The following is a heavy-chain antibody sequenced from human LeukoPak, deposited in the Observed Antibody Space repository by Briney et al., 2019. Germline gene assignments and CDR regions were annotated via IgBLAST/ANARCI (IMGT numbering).Heavy chain of an antibody. Sequence: PGRSLRLSCTASGFTFGDYAMSWFRQAPGKGLEWVGFIRSKAYGGTTEYAASVKGRFTISRDDSKSIAYLQMNSLKTEDTAVYYCTRDSGIAVAGPEGYWGQGTLVTVSS. J-gene: IGHJ4*02. CDR3: TRDSGIAVAGPEGY. CDR1: GFTFGDYA. D-gene: IGHD6-19*01. V-gene: IGHV3-49*03. CDR2: IRSKAYGGTT.